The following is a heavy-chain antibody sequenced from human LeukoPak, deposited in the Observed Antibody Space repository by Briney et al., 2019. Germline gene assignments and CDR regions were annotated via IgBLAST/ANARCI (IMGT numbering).Heavy chain of an antibody. CDR2: INHSGST. CDR3: ARAKGITGTPRSPTGARSLPLDY. J-gene: IGHJ4*02. V-gene: IGHV4-34*01. Sequence: SETLSLTCAIYGGSFSGYYWSWIRQPPGKGLEWIGEINHSGSTNYNPSLKSRVTISVDTSKNQFSLKLSSVTAADTAVYYCARAKGITGTPRSPTGARSLPLDYWGQGTLVTVSS. CDR1: GGSFSGYY. D-gene: IGHD1-7*01.